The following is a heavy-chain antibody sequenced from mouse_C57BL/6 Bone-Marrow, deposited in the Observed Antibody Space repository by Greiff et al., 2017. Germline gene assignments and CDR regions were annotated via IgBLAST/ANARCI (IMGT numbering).Heavy chain of an antibody. D-gene: IGHD1-1*01. V-gene: IGHV1-78*01. CDR1: GYTFTDHT. CDR2: IYPRDGST. J-gene: IGHJ3*01. Sequence: VKVVESDAELVKPGASVKISCKVSGYTFTDHTIHWMKQRPEQGLEWIGYIYPRDGSTKYNEKFKGKATLTADKSSSTADMQLNSLTSEDSAVYFCARSGDGSLAWFAYWGQGTLVTVSA. CDR3: ARSGDGSLAWFAY.